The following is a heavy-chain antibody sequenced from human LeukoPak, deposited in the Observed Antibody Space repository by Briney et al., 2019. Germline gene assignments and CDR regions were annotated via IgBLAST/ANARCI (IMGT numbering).Heavy chain of an antibody. CDR3: ARVLLPLYGMDV. V-gene: IGHV3-33*01. CDR1: GFTFSSYD. Sequence: GGSLRLSCAASGFTFSSYDMHWVRQAPGKGLEWVAVIWYDGSNKYYADPVKGRFTISRDNSKNTLYLQMNSLRAEDTAVYYCARVLLPLYGMDVWGQGTTVTVSS. CDR2: IWYDGSNK. J-gene: IGHJ6*02. D-gene: IGHD3-22*01.